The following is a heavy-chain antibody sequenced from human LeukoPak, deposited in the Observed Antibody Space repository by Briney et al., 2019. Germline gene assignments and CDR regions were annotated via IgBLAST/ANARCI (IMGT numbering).Heavy chain of an antibody. CDR1: GGSISGYY. J-gene: IGHJ4*02. V-gene: IGHV4-59*08. CDR3: ATTSSYRSGWYLGY. CDR2: IYHNGGT. Sequence: SETLSLTCTVSGGSISGYYWSWIRQPPGKGLEWIGYIYHNGGTNYNPSLQSRLTISVDTSKNQFSLKLSSVTAADTAVYYCATTSSYRSGWYLGYWGQGTLVTVSS. D-gene: IGHD6-19*01.